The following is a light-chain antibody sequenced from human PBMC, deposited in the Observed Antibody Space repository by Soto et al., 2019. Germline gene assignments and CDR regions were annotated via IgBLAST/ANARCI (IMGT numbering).Light chain of an antibody. CDR1: QSVSSSY. CDR3: QQYGSSPT. Sequence: IVLTQSPGTLSLSPGERATLSCRASQSVSSSYLAWYQQKPGQAPRLLTYGASSRATGIPDRFSGSGSGTDFPLTISRLEPEDVAVYYFQQYGSSPTFGGGTKVEIK. J-gene: IGKJ4*01. V-gene: IGKV3-20*01. CDR2: GAS.